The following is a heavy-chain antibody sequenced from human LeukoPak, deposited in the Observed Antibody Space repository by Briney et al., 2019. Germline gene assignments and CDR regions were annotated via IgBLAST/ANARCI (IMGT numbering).Heavy chain of an antibody. V-gene: IGHV3-30*04. CDR3: ARENSNYYYMDV. CDR2: ISYDGSNK. Sequence: GRSLRLSCAASGFTFSSYAMHWVRQAPGKGLEWVAVISYDGSNKYYADSVKGRFTISRDNSKNTLYLQMNSLRAEDTAVYYCARENSNYYYMDVWGKGTTVTVSS. J-gene: IGHJ6*03. D-gene: IGHD1/OR15-1a*01. CDR1: GFTFSSYA.